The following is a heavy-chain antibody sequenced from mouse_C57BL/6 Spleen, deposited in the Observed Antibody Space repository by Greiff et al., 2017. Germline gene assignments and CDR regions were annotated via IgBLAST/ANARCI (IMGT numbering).Heavy chain of an antibody. CDR2: ISSGSSTI. J-gene: IGHJ1*03. CDR3: ASLYYGSRYFDV. Sequence: EVNVVESGGGLVKPGGSLKLSCAASGFTFSDYGMHWVRQAPEKGLEWVAYISSGSSTIYYADTVKGRFTISRDNAKNTLFLQMTSLRSEDTAMYYCASLYYGSRYFDVWGTGTTVTVSS. D-gene: IGHD1-1*01. CDR1: GFTFSDYG. V-gene: IGHV5-17*01.